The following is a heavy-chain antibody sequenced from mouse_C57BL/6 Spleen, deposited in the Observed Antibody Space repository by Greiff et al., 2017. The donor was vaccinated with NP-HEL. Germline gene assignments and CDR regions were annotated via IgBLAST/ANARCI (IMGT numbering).Heavy chain of an antibody. D-gene: IGHD2-4*01. CDR2: IHPNSGST. CDR1: GYTFTSYW. J-gene: IGHJ2*01. V-gene: IGHV1-64*01. CDR3: ARGDYDLLSLDY. Sequence: QVQLQQPGAELVKPGASVKLSCKASGYTFTSYWMHWVKQRPGQGLEWIGMIHPNSGSTNYNEKFKSKATLTVDKSSSTAYMQLSSLTSEDSAVYYCARGDYDLLSLDYWGQGTTLTVSS.